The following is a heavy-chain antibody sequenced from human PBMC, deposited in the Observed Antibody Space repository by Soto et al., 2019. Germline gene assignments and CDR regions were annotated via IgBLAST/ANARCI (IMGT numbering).Heavy chain of an antibody. CDR2: IYYSGST. J-gene: IGHJ6*02. V-gene: IGHV4-39*01. CDR3: ARHVVVAGNQRVGGMSDYYYYYGMDV. CDR1: GGSISSSSYY. Sequence: SETLSLTCTVSGGSISSSSYYWGWIRQPPGKGLEWIGSIYYSGSTYYNPSLKSRVTISVDTSKNQFSLKLSSVTAADTAVYYCARHVVVAGNQRVGGMSDYYYYYGMDVWGQGTTVTVSS. D-gene: IGHD6-19*01.